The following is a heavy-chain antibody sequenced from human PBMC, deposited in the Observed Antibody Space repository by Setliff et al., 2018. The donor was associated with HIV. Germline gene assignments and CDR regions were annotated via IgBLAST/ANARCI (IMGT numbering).Heavy chain of an antibody. J-gene: IGHJ4*02. V-gene: IGHV3-48*01. Sequence: GGSLRLSCAASGFTFSTYRMNWVRQAPGKGLEWVSYISSSSSTIYYADSVKGRFTISRDNSKNTMYLQMNTLRVEDTAVYYCARDPPGSGFHLDYWGQGTPVTVSS. CDR2: ISSSSSTI. CDR1: GFTFSTYR. CDR3: ARDPPGSGFHLDY. D-gene: IGHD5-12*01.